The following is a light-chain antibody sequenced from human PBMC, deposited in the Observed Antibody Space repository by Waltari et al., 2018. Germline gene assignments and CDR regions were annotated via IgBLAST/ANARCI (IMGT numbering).Light chain of an antibody. J-gene: IGLJ2*01. V-gene: IGLV3-1*01. CDR2: QDS. CDR1: RLGDEH. CDR3: QAWDNNVVV. Sequence: SYELAQPPSLSVSPGQTAPITCSGNRLGDEHTSWYQHKAGQSPVLVIYQDSRRPSEIPARFSGSNSGNTATLTISGTQPMDEADYYCQAWDNNVVVFGGGTKLTVL.